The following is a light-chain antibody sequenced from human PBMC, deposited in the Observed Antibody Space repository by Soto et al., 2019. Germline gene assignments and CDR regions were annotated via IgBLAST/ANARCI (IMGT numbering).Light chain of an antibody. CDR3: QQYNNWLSIT. V-gene: IGKV3-15*01. CDR2: GAS. Sequence: EIVRTQSPATLSASPGERATLSCRSSQSVSSNLAWYQQKPGQAPRLLIYGASTRATGIPARFSGSGSGTEFTLTISSLQSEDFAVYYCQQYNNWLSITFGQGTRLEIK. CDR1: QSVSSN. J-gene: IGKJ5*01.